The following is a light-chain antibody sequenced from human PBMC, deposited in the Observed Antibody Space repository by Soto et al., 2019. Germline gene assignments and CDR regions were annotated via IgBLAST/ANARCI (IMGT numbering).Light chain of an antibody. CDR2: AAS. CDR1: QSVSSTC. V-gene: IGKV3-20*01. CDR3: QQYGSSPLYT. J-gene: IGKJ2*01. Sequence: EIVLTQSPGTLSLSPGERATLSCRASQSVSSTCLAWYQQKPGQAPRLLIYAASSRATGIPDRFSGSGSGLDFTLTISRLEPEDFAVYYCQQYGSSPLYTFGQGTKMEIK.